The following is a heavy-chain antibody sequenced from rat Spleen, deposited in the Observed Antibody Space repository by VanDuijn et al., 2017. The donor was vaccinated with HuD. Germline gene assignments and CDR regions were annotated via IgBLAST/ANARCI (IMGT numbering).Heavy chain of an antibody. J-gene: IGHJ2*01. V-gene: IGHV5-29*01. CDR2: ISNDGSST. CDR3: ARQRTLYYFDY. CDR1: GFSFTNYG. D-gene: IGHD3-1*01. Sequence: EVQLVESDGGLVQPGRSLKLSCVASGFSFTNYGMAWVRQAPTKGLEWVATISNDGSSTYYRDSVKGRFIIFRDNAKNSLYLQMDSLRSEDTATYYCARQRTLYYFDYWGQGVMVPVSS.